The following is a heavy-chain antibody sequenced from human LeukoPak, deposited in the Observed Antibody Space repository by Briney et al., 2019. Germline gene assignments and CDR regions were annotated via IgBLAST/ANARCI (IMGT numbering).Heavy chain of an antibody. D-gene: IGHD5-12*01. Sequence: GGSLRLSCASSGFTFSSYSRNCVRQAPGKGLEWVSSISSSSSYIYYADSVKGRFTISRDNSKNTLYLQMNSLRAEDTAEYYCARPISFHSCYVIDCWGQGTLVTVSS. CDR2: ISSSSSYI. V-gene: IGHV3-21*01. CDR3: ARPISFHSCYVIDC. CDR1: GFTFSSYS. J-gene: IGHJ4*02.